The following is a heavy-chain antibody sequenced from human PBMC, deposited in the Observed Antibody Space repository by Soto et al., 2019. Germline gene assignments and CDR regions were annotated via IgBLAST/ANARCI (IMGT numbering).Heavy chain of an antibody. CDR2: INPNSGGT. J-gene: IGHJ6*02. Sequence: ASVKVSCKASGYTFTGYYMHCVRQAPGQGLEWMGWINPNSGGTNYAQKFQGWVTMTRDTSISTAYMELSRLRSDDTAVYYCARGHDILTGYYMDYYYYGMDVWGQGTTVTVSS. D-gene: IGHD3-9*01. CDR1: GYTFTGYY. CDR3: ARGHDILTGYYMDYYYYGMDV. V-gene: IGHV1-2*04.